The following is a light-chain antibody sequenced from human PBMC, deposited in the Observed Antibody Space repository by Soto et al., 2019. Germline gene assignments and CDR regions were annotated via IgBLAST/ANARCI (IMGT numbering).Light chain of an antibody. CDR3: CSYAGSSTWV. Sequence: QSALTQPASVSGSPGQSITISCTGTSSDVGSYNLVSWYQQHPGKAPKLMIYEVSKRLSGVSNRFSGSKSSNTASLTISGLQAEDEADYYCCSYAGSSTWVFGGGTKLTVL. V-gene: IGLV2-23*02. CDR2: EVS. J-gene: IGLJ3*02. CDR1: SSDVGSYNL.